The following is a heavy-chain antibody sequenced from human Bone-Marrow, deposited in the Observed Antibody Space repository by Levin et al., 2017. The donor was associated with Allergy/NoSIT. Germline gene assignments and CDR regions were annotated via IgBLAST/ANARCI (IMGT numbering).Heavy chain of an antibody. CDR2: IRSHGDKT. V-gene: IGHV3-64D*06. Sequence: GGSLRLSCIASGFTFSNYAMHWVRQAPGKGLQYVSAIRSHGDKTYYADSVKGRFTISRDNSKNTLYLQLSSLRTEDTAIYYCVKYSGYDHFHFYYMDVWGKGTTVTVSS. J-gene: IGHJ6*03. D-gene: IGHD5-12*01. CDR3: VKYSGYDHFHFYYMDV. CDR1: GFTFSNYA.